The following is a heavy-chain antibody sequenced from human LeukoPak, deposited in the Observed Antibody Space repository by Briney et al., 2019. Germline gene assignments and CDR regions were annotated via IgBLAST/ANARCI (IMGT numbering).Heavy chain of an antibody. V-gene: IGHV3-9*01. CDR3: AKDAYGGATFFYYMDV. CDR2: SSWNSGNI. D-gene: IGHD2/OR15-2a*01. CDR1: GFTFDDYA. Sequence: LPGRSLRLSCAGSGFTFDDYAMHWVRQTPGKGRVGVSGSSWNSGNIAYADFVGGRFTISRDNAKNPLSLQMNSLSDEDTAVYYCAKDAYGGATFFYYMDVWGKGTTVTVSS. J-gene: IGHJ6*03.